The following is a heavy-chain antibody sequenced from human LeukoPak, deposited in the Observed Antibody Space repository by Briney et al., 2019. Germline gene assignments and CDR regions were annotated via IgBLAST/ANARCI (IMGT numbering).Heavy chain of an antibody. V-gene: IGHV3-30*18. CDR3: AKDQSREQLGAFDI. CDR2: ISYDESHK. J-gene: IGHJ3*02. D-gene: IGHD6-13*01. CDR1: GFTFSNYD. Sequence: GGSLRLSCAASGFTFSNYDLHWVRQAPGKGLEWVAVISYDESHKYYADSVKGRFTISRDNSKNTLYLQMNSLRTEDTAVYYCAKDQSREQLGAFDIWGQGTMVTVSS.